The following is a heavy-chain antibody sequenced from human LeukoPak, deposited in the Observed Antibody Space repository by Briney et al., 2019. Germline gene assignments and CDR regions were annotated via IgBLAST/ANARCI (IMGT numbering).Heavy chain of an antibody. D-gene: IGHD3-10*01. CDR2: ISAYNGNT. CDR3: ARLIMVRGATGFDP. Sequence: ASVKVSCKASGYTFTSYGISWVRQAPGQGLEWMGWISAYNGNTNYAQKLQGRVTMTTDTSTSTAYMELRSLRSDDTAVYYCARLIMVRGATGFDPWGQGTLATVSS. CDR1: GYTFTSYG. V-gene: IGHV1-18*01. J-gene: IGHJ5*02.